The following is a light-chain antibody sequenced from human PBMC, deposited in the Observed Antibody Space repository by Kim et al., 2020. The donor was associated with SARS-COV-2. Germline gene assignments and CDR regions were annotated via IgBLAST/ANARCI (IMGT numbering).Light chain of an antibody. CDR3: NSRDSSDKHWV. J-gene: IGLJ3*02. Sequence: ALGQTGRITCPGYRLRIYYATCYQPKSGQAPFLVIYGENKRPSVVPDRFSGSRSGNTASLTITGTQVEDEAVYYCNSRDSSDKHWVFGGGTQLTVL. CDR1: RLRIYY. V-gene: IGLV3-19*01. CDR2: GEN.